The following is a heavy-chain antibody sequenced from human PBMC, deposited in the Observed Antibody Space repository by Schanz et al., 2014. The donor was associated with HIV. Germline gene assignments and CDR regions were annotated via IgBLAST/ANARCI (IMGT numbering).Heavy chain of an antibody. J-gene: IGHJ4*02. D-gene: IGHD3-10*01. CDR3: VLGGVRGVISPALDY. Sequence: EVLLLESGGGLVQPGGSLRLSCAASGFTFSSYAMSWVRQAPGKGLEWVSAISGSSITYSADSVKGRFTISRDNSKNTLYLQMNSVRAEDTGLFYCVLGGVRGVISPALDYGGQGTLVTVSS. CDR2: ISGSSIT. V-gene: IGHV3-23*01. CDR1: GFTFSSYA.